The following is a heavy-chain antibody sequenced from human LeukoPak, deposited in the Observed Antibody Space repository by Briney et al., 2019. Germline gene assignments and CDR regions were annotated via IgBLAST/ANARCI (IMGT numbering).Heavy chain of an antibody. V-gene: IGHV5-51*01. CDR3: ARPSSYYYDSSGPQWDVFDI. J-gene: IGHJ3*02. Sequence: GESLKISCKGSGYSFTSYWIGWVRQMPGKGLEWMGIIYPGDSDTRYSPSFQGQVTISADKSISTAYLQWSSLKASDTAMYYCARPSSYYYDSSGPQWDVFDIWGQGTMVTVSS. CDR2: IYPGDSDT. D-gene: IGHD3-22*01. CDR1: GYSFTSYW.